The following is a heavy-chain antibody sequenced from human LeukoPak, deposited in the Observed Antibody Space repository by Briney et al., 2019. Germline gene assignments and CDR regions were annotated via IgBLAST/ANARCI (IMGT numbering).Heavy chain of an antibody. CDR1: GFTFTSSA. Sequence: GASVKVSCKASGFTFTSSAMQWVRQARGQRLEWIGWIVVGSGNTNYAQKFQERVTITSDMSTSTAYMELSSLRSEDTAVYYCAAASAHYDFWSGYPAFNWFDPWGQGTLVTVSS. CDR2: IVVGSGNT. CDR3: AAASAHYDFWSGYPAFNWFDP. D-gene: IGHD3-3*01. J-gene: IGHJ5*02. V-gene: IGHV1-58*02.